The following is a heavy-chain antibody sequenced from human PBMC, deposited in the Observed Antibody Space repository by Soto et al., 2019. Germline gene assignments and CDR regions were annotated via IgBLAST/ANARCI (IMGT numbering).Heavy chain of an antibody. V-gene: IGHV1-69*01. J-gene: IGHJ6*02. CDR3: ARGGRYTTSSFSDGMDV. CDR2: SLPIFGTS. CDR1: GGTFSTYS. D-gene: IGHD1-20*01. Sequence: QVQLVQSGAEVKKPGSSVKVSCKASGGTFSTYSISWVRQAPGQGLEWMGESLPIFGTSHYAQNFQGRVTITADESTSTVYMELSSLTSDDTAVYYCARGGRYTTSSFSDGMDVWGQGTTVTVSS.